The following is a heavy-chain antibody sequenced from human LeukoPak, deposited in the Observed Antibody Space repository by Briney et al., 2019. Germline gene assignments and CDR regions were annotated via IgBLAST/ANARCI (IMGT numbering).Heavy chain of an antibody. V-gene: IGHV4-31*03. CDR1: GGSMSSGGYY. CDR2: IYSSGSP. Sequence: PSETLSLTCTVSGGSMSSGGYYWSWIRQHPGKDLEWMGSIYSSGSPYYNPSLNSRVIISVDTSKNQFSLNLTSMTAADTAVYFCARDFTGGTFDSWGQGTLVTVSS. CDR3: ARDFTGGTFDS. D-gene: IGHD3-10*01. J-gene: IGHJ5*01.